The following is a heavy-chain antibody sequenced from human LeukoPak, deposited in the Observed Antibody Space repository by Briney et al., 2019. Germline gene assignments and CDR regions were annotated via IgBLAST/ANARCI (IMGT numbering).Heavy chain of an antibody. J-gene: IGHJ6*03. CDR2: IYHSGST. CDR1: GYSITSGYY. V-gene: IGHV4-38-2*01. D-gene: IGHD4-17*01. CDR3: ARLLRYYYYMDV. Sequence: SETLSLTCAVSGYSITSGYYWGWIRQPPGKGLEWIGSIYHSGSTYYNPSLKSRVTISVDTSKNQFSLKLSSVTAADTAVYYCARLLRYYYYMDVWGKGTTVTVSS.